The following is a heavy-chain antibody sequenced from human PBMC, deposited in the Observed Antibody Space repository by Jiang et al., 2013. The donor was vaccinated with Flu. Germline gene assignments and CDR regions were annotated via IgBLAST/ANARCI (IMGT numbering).Heavy chain of an antibody. D-gene: IGHD2-15*01. V-gene: IGHV1-2*04. CDR1: GYTFTGYY. J-gene: IGHJ4*02. Sequence: GAEVKKPGASVKVSCKASGYTFTGYYMHWVRQAPGQGLEWMGWINPNSGGTNHAQKFQGWVTMTRDTSISTAYMELSRLRSDDTAVYYCARSEDCSGGSCYLPLDYWGQGTLVTVSS. CDR3: ARSEDCSGGSCYLPLDY. CDR2: INPNSGGT.